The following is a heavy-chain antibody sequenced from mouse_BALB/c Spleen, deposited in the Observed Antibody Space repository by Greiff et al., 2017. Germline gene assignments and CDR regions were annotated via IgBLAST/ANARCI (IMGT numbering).Heavy chain of an antibody. CDR3: AREEYGNYGYAMDY. Sequence: EVQLQQSGPELVKPGASVKMSCKASGYTFTSYVMHWVKQKPGQGLEWIGYINPYNDGTKYNEKFKGKATLTSDKSSSTAYMELSNLTSEDSAVYYCAREEYGNYGYAMDYWGQGTSVTVSS. J-gene: IGHJ4*01. D-gene: IGHD2-10*02. CDR2: INPYNDGT. CDR1: GYTFTSYV. V-gene: IGHV1-14*01.